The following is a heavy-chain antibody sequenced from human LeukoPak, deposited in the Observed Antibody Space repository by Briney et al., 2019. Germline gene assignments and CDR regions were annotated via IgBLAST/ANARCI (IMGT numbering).Heavy chain of an antibody. CDR2: ISHDGSNK. Sequence: GRSLRLSCAASGFTFSSYAMHWVRQAPGKGLEWVAVISHDGSNKYYADSVKGRFTISRDNSKNTLYLQMNSLRAEDTAVYYCARECELTEFDYWGQGTLVTVYS. D-gene: IGHD1-26*01. CDR1: GFTFSSYA. CDR3: ARECELTEFDY. V-gene: IGHV3-30-3*01. J-gene: IGHJ4*02.